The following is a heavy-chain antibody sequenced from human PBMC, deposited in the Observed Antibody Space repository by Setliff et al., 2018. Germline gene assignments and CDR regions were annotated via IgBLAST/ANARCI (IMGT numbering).Heavy chain of an antibody. CDR1: GGSFSTYY. CDR3: ATRMPDYYGSGGNWFDP. CDR2: INHSGST. J-gene: IGHJ5*02. D-gene: IGHD3-10*01. Sequence: SETLSLTCAVYGGSFSTYYWIWIRQPPGKGLEWIGEINHSGSTNYNPSLKSRVTISVDTSKNQFSLKLSSVTAADTAVYYCATRMPDYYGSGGNWFDPWGQGTLVTVSS. V-gene: IGHV4-34*01.